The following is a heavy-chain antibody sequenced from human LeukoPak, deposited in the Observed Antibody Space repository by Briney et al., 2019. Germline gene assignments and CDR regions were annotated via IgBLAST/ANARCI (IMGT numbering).Heavy chain of an antibody. Sequence: SVKVSCKASGGTFSSYAISWVRQAPGQGLEWMGGIIPIFGTANYAQKFQGRVTITAGESTSTAYMELSSLRSEDTAVYYCARPYDSSGYYYYWGQGTLVTVSS. V-gene: IGHV1-69*01. CDR2: IIPIFGTA. CDR3: ARPYDSSGYYYY. CDR1: GGTFSSYA. D-gene: IGHD3-22*01. J-gene: IGHJ4*02.